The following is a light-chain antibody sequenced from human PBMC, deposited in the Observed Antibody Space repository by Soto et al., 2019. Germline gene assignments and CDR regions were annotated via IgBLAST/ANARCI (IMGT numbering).Light chain of an antibody. V-gene: IGLV2-14*01. CDR1: SSDVGDYNY. J-gene: IGLJ2*01. CDR3: GSHTSSGTLV. CDR2: DVS. Sequence: QSALTQPASVSGSPGQSITISCTGTSSDVGDYNYVSWDQQHPGKAPKLMIYDVSDRPSGVSNRFSGSKSGNTASLTISGLQAEDEADYYCGSHTSSGTLVFGGGTKVTVL.